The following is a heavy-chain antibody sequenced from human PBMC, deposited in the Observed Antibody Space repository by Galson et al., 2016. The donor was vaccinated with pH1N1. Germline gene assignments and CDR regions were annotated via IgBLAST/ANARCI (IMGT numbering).Heavy chain of an antibody. CDR1: GFIFSDYW. V-gene: IGHV3-7*03. D-gene: IGHD3-9*01. J-gene: IGHJ4*02. CDR3: ARDLGSTGYLKY. CDR2: IKHDASEK. Sequence: SLRLSCAASGFIFSDYWMTWVRQAPGAGLEWVANIKHDASEKYYVDSVKGRFTISRDNAKKSLYLEMGSLRAEETAVYYCARDLGSTGYLKYWGQGILVTVSA.